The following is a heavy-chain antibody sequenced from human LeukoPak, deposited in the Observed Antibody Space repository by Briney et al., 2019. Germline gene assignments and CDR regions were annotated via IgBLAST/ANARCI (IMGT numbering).Heavy chain of an antibody. Sequence: GGSLRLSCAASGFTFSSYLMSWVRQAPGKGLEWVANIKQDGSEKYYVDSVKGRFTISRDNAKNSLYLQMNSLRAEDTAVYYCARVGYDFWSGYSAYYFDYWGQGTLVTVSS. CDR3: ARVGYDFWSGYSAYYFDY. V-gene: IGHV3-7*01. CDR2: IKQDGSEK. CDR1: GFTFSSYL. D-gene: IGHD3-3*01. J-gene: IGHJ4*02.